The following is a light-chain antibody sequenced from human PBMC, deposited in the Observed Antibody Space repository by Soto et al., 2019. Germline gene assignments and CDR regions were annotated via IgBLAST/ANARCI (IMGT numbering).Light chain of an antibody. CDR3: QTWGTGFQF. CDR2: LNNDGSH. J-gene: IGLJ2*01. CDR1: SGHSSYA. Sequence: QLVLTQSPSASASLGASVKLTCTLSSGHSSYAIAWHQKQPGKGPRYLMDLNNDGSHTKGDGIPDRFSGSSSGADRYLIISSLQSEDGADYYCQTWGTGFQFFGGGTQLTVL. V-gene: IGLV4-69*01.